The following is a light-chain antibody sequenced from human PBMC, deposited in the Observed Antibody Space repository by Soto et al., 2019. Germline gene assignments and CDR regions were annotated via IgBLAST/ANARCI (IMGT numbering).Light chain of an antibody. CDR1: QDISNY. V-gene: IGKV1-33*01. CDR2: DAS. J-gene: IGKJ3*01. CDR3: QQYDNLPPFT. Sequence: DIQMTQSPSSLSASVGDRVTITCQASQDISNYLNWYQQKPGKAPNLWIYDASNLETGVPSRFSGSGSGTDFTFTISSLQPEDIATYYCQQYDNLPPFTFGPGTKVDIK.